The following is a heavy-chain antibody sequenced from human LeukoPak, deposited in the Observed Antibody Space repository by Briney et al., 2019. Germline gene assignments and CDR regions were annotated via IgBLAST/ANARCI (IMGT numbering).Heavy chain of an antibody. CDR2: INHSGST. V-gene: IGHV4-34*01. CDR3: AREGVGAHDY. J-gene: IGHJ4*02. Sequence: SETLSLTCAVYGGLFSGYYWIGLRQPPGRGLEWIGEINHSGSTNYNPSLKSRLTISVATSKAQFALELSSVTAADTAVYYCAREGVGAHDYWGQGTLVTVSS. CDR1: GGLFSGYY. D-gene: IGHD1-26*01.